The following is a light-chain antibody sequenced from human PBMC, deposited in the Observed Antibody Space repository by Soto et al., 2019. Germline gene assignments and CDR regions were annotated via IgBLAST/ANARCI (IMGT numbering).Light chain of an antibody. CDR2: EVS. J-gene: IGLJ1*01. CDR1: SSDVGGYDY. CDR3: SSYSISTAYL. V-gene: IGLV2-14*01. Sequence: SVLTQPASVSGSPGQSITISCTGTSSDVGGYDYVSWYQLHPGKAPKLMVFEVSNRPSGVSYRFSGSKSGNTASLTISGLQAEDEADYFCSSYSISTAYLFGTGTKVTAL.